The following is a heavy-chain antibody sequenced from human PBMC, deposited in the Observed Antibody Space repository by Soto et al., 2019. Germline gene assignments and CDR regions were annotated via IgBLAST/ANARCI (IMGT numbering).Heavy chain of an antibody. V-gene: IGHV1-69*02. CDR3: ARSSSSWYQGLSYYYYGMDV. Sequence: QVQLVQSGAEVKKPGSSVKVSCKASGGTFSSYTISWVRQAPGQGLEWMGRIIPILGIANYAQKFQGRVTITADKSTRTAYMELSSLRSEDTAVYYCARSSSSWYQGLSYYYYGMDVWGQGTTVTVSS. CDR1: GGTFSSYT. J-gene: IGHJ6*02. CDR2: IIPILGIA. D-gene: IGHD6-13*01.